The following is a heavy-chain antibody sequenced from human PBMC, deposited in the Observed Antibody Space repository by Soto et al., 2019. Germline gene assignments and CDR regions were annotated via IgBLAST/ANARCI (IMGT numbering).Heavy chain of an antibody. V-gene: IGHV1-2*04. CDR3: AREQLGYCSGGDCHNAFDI. CDR2: INPNSGGA. Sequence: QVQLVQSGAEVKQPGASVKVSCKASGYTFTGYYMHWVRQAPGQGLEWMGWINPNSGGANYVQKFQGWVTMTSDTSISTAYMEVTRLTSDDTAIYYCAREQLGYCSGGDCHNAFDIWGQATMVTVSS. J-gene: IGHJ3*02. CDR1: GYTFTGYY. D-gene: IGHD2-15*01.